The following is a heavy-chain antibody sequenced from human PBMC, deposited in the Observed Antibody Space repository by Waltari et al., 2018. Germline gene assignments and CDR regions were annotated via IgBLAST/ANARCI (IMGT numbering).Heavy chain of an antibody. CDR2: IHYGTT. V-gene: IGHV4-34*01. Sequence: QVQLKEWGAGTLTHSETLSLTCAACVGVFSGYHWSWNSPSPGTGLEWIGEIHYGTTNYNPSLKSRVIISADTSKNQFSLRLTSVTAADTAVYYCARGGVPDAYGSGSHYRNWFEPWGQGTLVTVSS. J-gene: IGHJ5*02. CDR3: ARGGVPDAYGSGSHYRNWFEP. CDR1: VGVFSGYH. D-gene: IGHD3-10*01.